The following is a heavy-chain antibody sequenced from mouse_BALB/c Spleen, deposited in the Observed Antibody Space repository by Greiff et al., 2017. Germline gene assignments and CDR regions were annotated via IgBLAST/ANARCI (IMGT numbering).Heavy chain of an antibody. CDR1: GYTFTSYW. CDR3: TSKYGNYGCYFDY. Sequence: LQQPGSELVRPGASVKLSCKASGYTFTSYWMHWVKQRPGQGLEWIGNIYPGSGSTNYDEKFKSKATLTVDTSSSTAYMQLSSLTSEDSAVYYCTSKYGNYGCYFDYWGQGTTLTVSS. D-gene: IGHD2-10*02. V-gene: IGHV1S22*01. J-gene: IGHJ2*01. CDR2: IYPGSGST.